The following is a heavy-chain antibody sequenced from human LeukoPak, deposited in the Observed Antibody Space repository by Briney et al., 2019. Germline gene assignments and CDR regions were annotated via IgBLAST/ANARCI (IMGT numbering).Heavy chain of an antibody. J-gene: IGHJ4*02. D-gene: IGHD6-19*01. Sequence: GGSLRLSCAASGFTFSTYWMSWVRQAPGKGLEWVANIKQDGSEKYYVDSVKGRFTISRDNSKNTMYLQMNGLRAEDTAVYYCAKGYSSACYDGCDYWGQGTLVTVSS. CDR2: IKQDGSEK. CDR3: AKGYSSACYDGCDY. CDR1: GFTFSTYW. V-gene: IGHV3-7*03.